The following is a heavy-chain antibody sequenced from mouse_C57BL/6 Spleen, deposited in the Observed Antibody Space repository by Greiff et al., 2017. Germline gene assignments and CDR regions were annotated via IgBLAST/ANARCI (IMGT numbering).Heavy chain of an antibody. Sequence: EVMLVESGEGLVKPGGSLKLSCAASGFTFSSYAMSWVRQTPEKRLEWVAYISSGGDYIYYADTVKGRFTISRDNARNTLYLQMSSLKSEDTAMYYCTRGGYGTYFDYWGQGTTLTVSS. CDR1: GFTFSSYA. CDR2: ISSGGDYI. CDR3: TRGGYGTYFDY. V-gene: IGHV5-9-1*02. J-gene: IGHJ2*01. D-gene: IGHD1-1*01.